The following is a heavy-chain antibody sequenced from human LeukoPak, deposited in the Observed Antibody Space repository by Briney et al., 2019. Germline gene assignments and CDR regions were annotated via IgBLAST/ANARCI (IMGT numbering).Heavy chain of an antibody. D-gene: IGHD6-13*01. CDR1: GGTFSSYA. CDR2: IIPIFGTA. Sequence: SVKVSCKASGGTFSSYAISWVRQAPGQGLEWMGRIIPIFGTANYAQKFQGRVTITADKSTSTAYMELSSLRSEDTAVYYCARFSSWYKDEYFQHWGQGTRVTVSS. CDR3: ARFSSWYKDEYFQH. J-gene: IGHJ1*01. V-gene: IGHV1-69*06.